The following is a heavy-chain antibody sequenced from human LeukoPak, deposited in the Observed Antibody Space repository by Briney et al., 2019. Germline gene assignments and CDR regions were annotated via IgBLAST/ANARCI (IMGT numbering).Heavy chain of an antibody. V-gene: IGHV3-21*03. CDR2: IISSGVDT. CDR3: ARDFGGYCSSTNCYLGHLDY. D-gene: IGHD2-2*01. J-gene: IGHJ4*02. CDR1: GFIFNNYA. Sequence: GGSLRLSCAASGFIFNNYAMNWVRQAPGKRLEWVASIISSGVDTYHADSVKGRFTISRDNAKNSLYLQMNSLRAEDTAVYYCARDFGGYCSSTNCYLGHLDYWGQGTLVTVSS.